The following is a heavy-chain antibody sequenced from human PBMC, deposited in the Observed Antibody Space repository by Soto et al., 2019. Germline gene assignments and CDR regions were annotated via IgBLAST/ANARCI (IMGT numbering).Heavy chain of an antibody. CDR1: GGTFSSYT. D-gene: IGHD6-6*01. CDR2: IIPILGIA. J-gene: IGHJ3*02. CDR3: AREYSSSAGHAFDI. Sequence: SVKVSCKASGGTFSSYTISWVRQAPGQGLEWMGRIIPILGIANYAQKFQGRVTITADKSTSTAYMELSSLRSEDTAVYYCAREYSSSAGHAFDIWGQGTMVTVSS. V-gene: IGHV1-69*04.